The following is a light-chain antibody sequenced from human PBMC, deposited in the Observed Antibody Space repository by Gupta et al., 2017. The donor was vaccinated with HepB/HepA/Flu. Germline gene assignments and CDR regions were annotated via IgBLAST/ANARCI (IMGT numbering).Light chain of an antibody. J-gene: IGLJ1*01. V-gene: IGLV2-14*03. CDR1: CSDIGGYSY. CDR2: DVS. CDR3: SSFTSRATYV. Sequence: QSALTQPASVSGSPGQSIAISCTGTCSDIGGYSYVSWFQQYAGKAPKVIIYDVSSRPSGVSDRFSGSKSGNTASLTISGLQDEDEADYYCSSFTSRATYVFGTGTKVTVL.